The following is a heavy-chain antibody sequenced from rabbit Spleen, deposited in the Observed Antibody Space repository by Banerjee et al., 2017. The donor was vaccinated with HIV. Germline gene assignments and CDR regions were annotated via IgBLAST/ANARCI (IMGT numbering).Heavy chain of an antibody. Sequence: QSLEESGGDLVKPGASLTLTCTASGFSLTSSDYMCWVRQAPGKGLEWIACIAAGSSGFTYHASWAKGRFTISKTSSTTVTLQITSLTAADTATYFCARDTSTSFSSYGMDLWGPGTLVTVS. CDR3: ARDTSTSFSSYGMDL. CDR2: IAAGSSGFT. D-gene: IGHD1-1*01. CDR1: GFSLTSSDY. J-gene: IGHJ6*01. V-gene: IGHV1S40*01.